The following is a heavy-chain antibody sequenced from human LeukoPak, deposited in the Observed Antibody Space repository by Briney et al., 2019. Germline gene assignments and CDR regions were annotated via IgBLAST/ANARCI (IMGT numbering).Heavy chain of an antibody. CDR3: AKAEYYYGSGSYYEVDY. V-gene: IGHV3-48*03. Sequence: GGSLRLSCAASGFTFSSYEMNWVRQAPGKGLEWVSYISSSGSTIYYADSVKGRFTISRDNSKNTLYLQMNSLRAEDTAVYYCAKAEYYYGSGSYYEVDYWGQGTLVTVSS. J-gene: IGHJ4*02. D-gene: IGHD3-10*01. CDR2: ISSSGSTI. CDR1: GFTFSSYE.